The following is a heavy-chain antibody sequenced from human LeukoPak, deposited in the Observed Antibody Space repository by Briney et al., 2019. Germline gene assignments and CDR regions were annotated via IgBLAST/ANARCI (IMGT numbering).Heavy chain of an antibody. CDR3: ARRFLLYSFDS. Sequence: ASVKVSCKASGYAFTSYYMHWVRQAPGQGLEWMGIINPSSGSTSYAQKFQGRVTVTRDMSTSTVYMELSSLKSEDTAVYYCARRFLLYSFDSWGQGTLVTVSS. CDR2: INPSSGST. CDR1: GYAFTSYY. V-gene: IGHV1-46*01. D-gene: IGHD2-21*01. J-gene: IGHJ4*02.